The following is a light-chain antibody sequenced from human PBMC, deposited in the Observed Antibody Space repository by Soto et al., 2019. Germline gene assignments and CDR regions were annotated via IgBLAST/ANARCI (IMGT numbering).Light chain of an antibody. CDR1: ESVSSN. CDR2: GAS. J-gene: IGKJ5*01. CDR3: QQYNNWPPSII. Sequence: VMTKSPATLSVSPGERVTLSCRASESVSSNLAWYQQRPGQAPRLLIYGASTRATETPLRFRGSGSGTEFTLTISSLQSEDLAVYYCQQYNNWPPSIIFGPGTRLEIK. V-gene: IGKV3-15*01.